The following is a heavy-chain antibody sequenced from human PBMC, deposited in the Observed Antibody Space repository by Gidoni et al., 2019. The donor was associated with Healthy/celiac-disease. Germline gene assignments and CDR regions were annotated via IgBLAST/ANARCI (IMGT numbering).Heavy chain of an antibody. CDR3: ARDGAPGDYWYFDL. V-gene: IGHV4-38-2*02. CDR1: GYSISSGYY. J-gene: IGHJ2*01. Sequence: QVQLQESGPGRVKPSETLSFTCAVSGYSISSGYYWGWIRQHPGKGLEWIGVIYHSGSTYYIPSLKSRVTISVDTSKNQFSLKLGSVTAADTAVYYCARDGAPGDYWYFDLWGRGTLVTVSS. D-gene: IGHD4-17*01. CDR2: IYHSGST.